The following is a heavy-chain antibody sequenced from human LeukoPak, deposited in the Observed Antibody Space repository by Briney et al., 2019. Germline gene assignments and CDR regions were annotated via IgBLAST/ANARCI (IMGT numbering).Heavy chain of an antibody. CDR3: AKYGDYGAFDI. J-gene: IGHJ3*02. D-gene: IGHD4-17*01. CDR2: IYHSGTT. Sequence: SGTLSLTCAVSGGSISSSNWWSWVRQPPGKGLEGIGEIYHSGTTNYNPSLKSRVTISVDKSKNQFSLKLSSVTAADTAVYYCAKYGDYGAFDIWGQGTMVTVSS. CDR1: GGSISSSNW. V-gene: IGHV4-4*02.